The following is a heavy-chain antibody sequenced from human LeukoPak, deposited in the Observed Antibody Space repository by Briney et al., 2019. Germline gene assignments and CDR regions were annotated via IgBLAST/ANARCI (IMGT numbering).Heavy chain of an antibody. J-gene: IGHJ4*02. D-gene: IGHD5-12*01. CDR2: ITGSDDET. CDR3: AKGPQLYSGYHPDS. CDR1: GFTFSSAA. V-gene: IGHV3-23*01. Sequence: GGSLRLSYAASGFTFSSAAMTWVRQAPEMGLEWVSTITGSDDETYYADSVKGRFTISRDFSRNTVHLQLNSLRTEDTAIYYCAKGPQLYSGYHPDSWGQGTLVTVS.